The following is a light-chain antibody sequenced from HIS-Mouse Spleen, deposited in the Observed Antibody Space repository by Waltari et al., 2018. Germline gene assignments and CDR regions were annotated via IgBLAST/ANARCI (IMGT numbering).Light chain of an antibody. Sequence: DIQMTQSPSSLSASVGDRVTNTCQASQDISNYLNWYQQKPGKAPKLLIYDASNLETGVPSRFSGSGSGTDFTFTISSLQPEDIATYYCQQYDNLLTCGQGTRLEIK. CDR1: QDISNY. CDR3: QQYDNLLT. V-gene: IGKV1-33*01. CDR2: DAS. J-gene: IGKJ5*01.